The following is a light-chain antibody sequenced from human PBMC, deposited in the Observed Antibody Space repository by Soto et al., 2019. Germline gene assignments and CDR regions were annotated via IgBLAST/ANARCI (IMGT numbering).Light chain of an antibody. J-gene: IGKJ1*01. Sequence: EIVLTQSPGTLSLSPGERATLSCRASQSVSSSYLAWYQQKPGQAPRLLIYGASSRATGIPDRFSGSGSGTDFTLTISRLEPEDFAVYYCQQYGSSSPWKFGQGTKVEIK. CDR2: GAS. CDR3: QQYGSSSPWK. V-gene: IGKV3-20*01. CDR1: QSVSSSY.